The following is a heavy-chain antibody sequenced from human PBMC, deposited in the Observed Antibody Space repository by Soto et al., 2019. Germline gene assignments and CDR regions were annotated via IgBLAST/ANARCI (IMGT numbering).Heavy chain of an antibody. V-gene: IGHV3-23*01. Sequence: PGGSLRLSCAASGFTFSSYAMSWVRQAPGKGLKWVSAISGSGGSTYYADSVKGRFTISRDNSKNTLYLQMNSLRSEDTAVYYCARRGYGSRWPNVYMDVWGKGTTVTVSS. CDR1: GFTFSSYA. CDR2: ISGSGGST. D-gene: IGHD6-13*01. CDR3: ARRGYGSRWPNVYMDV. J-gene: IGHJ6*03.